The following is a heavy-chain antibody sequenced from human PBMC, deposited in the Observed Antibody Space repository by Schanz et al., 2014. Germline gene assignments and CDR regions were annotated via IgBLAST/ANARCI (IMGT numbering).Heavy chain of an antibody. CDR3: VKDLQRELLRDDHYYGMDV. CDR2: ISSSGFST. D-gene: IGHD1-26*01. CDR1: GFTVNTNY. J-gene: IGHJ6*02. Sequence: EVQLVESGGGLIQPGGSLRLSCAVSGFTVNTNYMSWVRQAPGKGLEWVSSISSSGFSTNYADSVKGRFTISRDNAENSLFLQMNSLRAEDTAVYYCVKDLQRELLRDDHYYGMDVWGQGTTVTVSS. V-gene: IGHV3-21*02.